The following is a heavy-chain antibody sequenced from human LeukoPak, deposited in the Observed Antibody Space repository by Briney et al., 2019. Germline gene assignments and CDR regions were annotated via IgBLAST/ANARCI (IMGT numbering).Heavy chain of an antibody. V-gene: IGHV4-59*01. Sequence: SETLSLTCTVSGGSISSYYWSWIRQPAGKGLEWIGYIYYSGSTNYNPSLKSRVTISVDTSKNQFSLKLSSVTAADTAVYYCARGSVRGVIRSALDPWGQGTLVTVSS. J-gene: IGHJ5*02. D-gene: IGHD3-10*01. CDR1: GGSISSYY. CDR2: IYYSGST. CDR3: ARGSVRGVIRSALDP.